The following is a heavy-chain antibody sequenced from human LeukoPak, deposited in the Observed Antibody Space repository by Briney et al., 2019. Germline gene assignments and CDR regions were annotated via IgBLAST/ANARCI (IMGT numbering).Heavy chain of an antibody. J-gene: IGHJ4*02. V-gene: IGHV3-48*01. Sequence: GGSLRLSCAASGLTISSYSMNWVRQAPGKGLQWVSYISSSSSTIYYADSVKGRFTISRDNSKNTLYLQMNSLRAEDTAVYYCAKDYEAKYYYGSGSYLGYYFDYWGQGTLVTVSS. D-gene: IGHD3-10*01. CDR3: AKDYEAKYYYGSGSYLGYYFDY. CDR2: ISSSSSTI. CDR1: GLTISSYS.